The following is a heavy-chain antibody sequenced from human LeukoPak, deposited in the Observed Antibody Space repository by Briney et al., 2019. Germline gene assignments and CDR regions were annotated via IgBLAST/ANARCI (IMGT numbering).Heavy chain of an antibody. V-gene: IGHV4-59*08. CDR1: GGSISSYY. CDR2: IYYSGST. Sequence: PSETLSLTCTVSGGSISSYYWSWIRQPPGKGLEWIGYIYYSGSTNYNPSLKSRVTISVDTSKNQFSLKLSSVTAADTAVYYCARGNRVDYWGQGTLVTVSS. CDR3: ARGNRVDY. J-gene: IGHJ4*02. D-gene: IGHD2/OR15-2a*01.